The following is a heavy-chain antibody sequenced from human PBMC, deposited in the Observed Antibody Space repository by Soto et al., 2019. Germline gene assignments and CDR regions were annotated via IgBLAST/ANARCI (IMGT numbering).Heavy chain of an antibody. CDR2: ISYDGSNK. V-gene: IGHV3-30*18. J-gene: IGHJ4*02. Sequence: GGSLRLSCAASGFTFSSYGMHWVRQAPGKGLEWVAVISYDGSNKYYADSVKGRFTISRDNSKNTLYLQMNSLRAEDTAVYYCAKDPQAGIAVAGGYFDYWGQGTLVTVSS. CDR1: GFTFSSYG. CDR3: AKDPQAGIAVAGGYFDY. D-gene: IGHD6-19*01.